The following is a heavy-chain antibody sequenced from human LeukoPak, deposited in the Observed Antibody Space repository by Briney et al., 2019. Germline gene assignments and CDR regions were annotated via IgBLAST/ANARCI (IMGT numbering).Heavy chain of an antibody. D-gene: IGHD3-9*01. V-gene: IGHV1-2*02. CDR3: ARGWDVLRYFDWLLSPNWFDP. J-gene: IGHJ5*02. CDR1: GYTFTGYY. CDR2: INPNSGGT. Sequence: ASVKVSCKASGYTFTGYYMHWVRQAPGQGLEWMGWINPNSGGTNYAQKFQGRVTMTRDTSISTAYMELSRLRSDDTAVYYCARGWDVLRYFDWLLSPNWFDPWGQGTLVTVSS.